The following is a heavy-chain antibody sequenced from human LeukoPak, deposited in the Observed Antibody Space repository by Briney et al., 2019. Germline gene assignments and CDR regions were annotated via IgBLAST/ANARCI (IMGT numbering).Heavy chain of an antibody. Sequence: SETLSLTCTVSGGSISSYYWSWIRQPPGKGLEWVGYLYYSGSTNYNPSLKSRVTISVDTSKNEFSLKLRSVTAAGTAVYYCARSRVKERISYGGNDPNYFDYWGQGTLVTVSS. V-gene: IGHV4-59*01. J-gene: IGHJ4*02. CDR2: LYYSGST. CDR3: ARSRVKERISYGGNDPNYFDY. D-gene: IGHD4-23*01. CDR1: GGSISSYY.